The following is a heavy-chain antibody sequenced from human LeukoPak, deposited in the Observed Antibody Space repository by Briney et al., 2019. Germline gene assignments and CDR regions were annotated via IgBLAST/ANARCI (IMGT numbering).Heavy chain of an antibody. J-gene: IGHJ4*02. V-gene: IGHV3-30*18. CDR3: AKVSDTGRLEY. CDR1: GFVFSAYG. CDR2: ISHDGSNA. D-gene: IGHD3-9*01. Sequence: AGGSLRLSCVASGFVFSAYGMHWVRQAPGKGLEWVAVISHDGSNAFYADTVKGRIIISRDNSKSTLFLQVNSLRGADTAAYYCAKVSDTGRLEYWGQGTLVTVLS.